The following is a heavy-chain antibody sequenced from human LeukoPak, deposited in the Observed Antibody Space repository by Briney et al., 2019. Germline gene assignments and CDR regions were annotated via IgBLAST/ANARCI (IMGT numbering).Heavy chain of an antibody. CDR3: ARRVYDDILTGSYYVDY. J-gene: IGHJ4*02. CDR2: IYYSGNT. D-gene: IGHD3-9*01. Sequence: SETLSLTCAVSGGSINNNNNYYWGWIRQPPGKGLEWIGSIYYSGNTYYNPSLKSRVTISVDTSKNQFSLKVTSVTAADTAVYYCARRVYDDILTGSYYVDYWGQGTPVTVSS. CDR1: GGSINNNNNYY. V-gene: IGHV4-39*01.